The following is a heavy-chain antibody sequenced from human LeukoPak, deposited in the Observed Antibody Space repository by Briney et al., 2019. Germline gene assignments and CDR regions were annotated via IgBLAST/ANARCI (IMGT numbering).Heavy chain of an antibody. CDR1: GFTFSSYA. V-gene: IGHV3-30*04. CDR2: ISYDGSNK. J-gene: IGHJ4*02. Sequence: GGSLRLSCAASGFTFSSYAMHWVRQAPGKGLEWVAVISYDGSNKYYADSVKGRFTISRDNSKHTLYLQMNSLRAEDTAAYYCARINDQLVRRRDYWGQGTLVTVSS. D-gene: IGHD1-1*01. CDR3: ARINDQLVRRRDY.